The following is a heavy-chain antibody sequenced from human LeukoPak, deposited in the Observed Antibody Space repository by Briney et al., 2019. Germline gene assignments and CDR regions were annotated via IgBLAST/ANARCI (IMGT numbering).Heavy chain of an antibody. Sequence: SETLSLTCTVSGGSISRYYWTWIRQPAGRALEWIGRIYSSGSTNYNPSLKSRVTISVDTSKNQFSLKLSSVTAADTAVYYCARVDSSGWSGAFDYWGQGTLVTVSS. CDR2: IYSSGST. V-gene: IGHV4-4*07. CDR3: ARVDSSGWSGAFDY. J-gene: IGHJ4*02. CDR1: GGSISRYY. D-gene: IGHD6-19*01.